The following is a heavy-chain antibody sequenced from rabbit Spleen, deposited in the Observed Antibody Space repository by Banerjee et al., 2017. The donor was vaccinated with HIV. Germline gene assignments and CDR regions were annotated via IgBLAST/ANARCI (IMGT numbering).Heavy chain of an antibody. V-gene: IGHV1S45*01. D-gene: IGHD8-1*01. CDR1: GFDFSSGYD. Sequence: QQQLEESGGDLVKPEGSLTLTCKASGFDFSSGYDMCWVRQAPGKGLELIACTYTINSWTAYASWAKGRFTISKTSSTTVTLQMTSLTDADTATYFCARDTGTSFSSYGMDLWGQGTLVTVS. CDR2: TYTINSWT. CDR3: ARDTGTSFSSYGMDL. J-gene: IGHJ6*01.